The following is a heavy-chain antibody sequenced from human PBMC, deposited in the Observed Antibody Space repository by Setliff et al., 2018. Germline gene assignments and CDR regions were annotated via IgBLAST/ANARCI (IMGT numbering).Heavy chain of an antibody. V-gene: IGHV3-7*01. Sequence: ETLSLSCAASGFDFKTHWMDWARQAPGKGLEWVANIKEDGSQRNYVDSVKGRFTISRDKAKNSLYLQMNRLRAEDTAVYFCVRLLDSDLWGQGTLVTVSS. J-gene: IGHJ5*02. CDR2: IKEDGSQR. D-gene: IGHD3-10*01. CDR3: VRLLDSDL. CDR1: GFDFKTHW.